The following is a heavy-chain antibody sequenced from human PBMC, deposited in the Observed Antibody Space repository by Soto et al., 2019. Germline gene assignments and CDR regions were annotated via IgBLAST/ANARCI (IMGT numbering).Heavy chain of an antibody. V-gene: IGHV4-31*03. CDR2: IYYSGST. J-gene: IGHJ5*02. CDR1: GGSISSGGYY. Sequence: SETLSLTCTVSGGSISSGGYYWSWIRQHPGKGLEWIGYIYYSGSTYYNPSLKSRVTISVDTSKNQFSLKLSSVTAADTAVYYCARWKNFGVVSNWFDPWGQGTLVTVSS. CDR3: ARWKNFGVVSNWFDP. D-gene: IGHD3-3*01.